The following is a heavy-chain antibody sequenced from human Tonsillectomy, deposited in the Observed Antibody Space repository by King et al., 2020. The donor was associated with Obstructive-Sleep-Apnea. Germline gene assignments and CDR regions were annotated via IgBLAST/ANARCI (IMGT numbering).Heavy chain of an antibody. Sequence: VQLVESGGGLVQPGGSLRLSCAASGFTFSSYAMSWVRQAPGKGLEWVSAISGSGVSTYYADSVKGRFTISRDNSKNTLYLQMNSLRAEETAVYYCAKGESRGRITNTGDYWGQGTLVTVSS. J-gene: IGHJ4*02. CDR3: AKGESRGRITNTGDY. V-gene: IGHV3-23*04. CDR2: ISGSGVST. D-gene: IGHD3-10*01. CDR1: GFTFSSYA.